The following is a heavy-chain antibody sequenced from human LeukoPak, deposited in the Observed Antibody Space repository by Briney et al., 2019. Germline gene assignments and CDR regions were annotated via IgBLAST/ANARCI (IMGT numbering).Heavy chain of an antibody. CDR3: ARGRVWLPYSSGWYRWFDP. CDR2: IYYSGST. J-gene: IGHJ5*02. D-gene: IGHD6-19*01. CDR1: GGSISSSSYY. V-gene: IGHV4-39*07. Sequence: PSETLSLTCTVSGGSISSSSYYWGWIRQPPGKGLEWIGSIYYSGSTNYNPSLKSRVTISVDTSKNQFSLKLSSVTAADTAVYYCARGRVWLPYSSGWYRWFDPWGQGTLVTVSS.